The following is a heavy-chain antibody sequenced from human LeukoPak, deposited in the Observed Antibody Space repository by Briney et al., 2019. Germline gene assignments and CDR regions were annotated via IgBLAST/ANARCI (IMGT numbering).Heavy chain of an antibody. D-gene: IGHD2/OR15-2a*01. CDR1: GITIGVDA. J-gene: IGHJ4*02. CDR3: TRDSHFAFDY. V-gene: IGHV3-49*04. Sequence: GRYQRFSRTTPGITIGVDAMWWVSQDPGKGLNRVGFVRSKLYGGTTENAASVKGRFTFSRDDSKSIAYLQMNSLKTEDTAVYYCTRDSHFAFDYWGQGTLVTVSS. CDR2: VRSKLYGGTT.